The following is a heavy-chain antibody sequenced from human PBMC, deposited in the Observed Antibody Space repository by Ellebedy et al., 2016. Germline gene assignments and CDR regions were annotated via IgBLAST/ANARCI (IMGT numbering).Heavy chain of an antibody. CDR1: GFTFSSYG. V-gene: IGHV3-30*18. Sequence: GGSLRLSXAASGFTFSSYGMHWVRQAPGKGLEWVAVISYDGSNKYYADSVKGRFTISRDNSKNTLYLQMNSLRAEDTAVYYLAEDGVLLWVGEPPFFDYWGQGTLVTVSS. D-gene: IGHD3-10*01. CDR2: ISYDGSNK. J-gene: IGHJ4*02. CDR3: AEDGVLLWVGEPPFFDY.